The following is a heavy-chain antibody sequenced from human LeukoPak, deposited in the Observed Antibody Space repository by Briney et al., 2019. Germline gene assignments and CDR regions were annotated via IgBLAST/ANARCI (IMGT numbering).Heavy chain of an antibody. Sequence: SVKVSCKASGGTFSSYAISWVRQAPGQGLEWMGGIIPIFGTVNYAQKFQGRVTITRNTSISTAYMELSSLRSEDTAVYYCARLHYDFWSGYYAYWGQGTLVTVSS. CDR3: ARLHYDFWSGYYAY. V-gene: IGHV1-69*05. D-gene: IGHD3-3*01. CDR1: GGTFSSYA. J-gene: IGHJ4*02. CDR2: IIPIFGTV.